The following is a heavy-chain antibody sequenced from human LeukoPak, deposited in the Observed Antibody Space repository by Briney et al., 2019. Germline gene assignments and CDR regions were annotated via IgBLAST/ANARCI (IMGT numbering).Heavy chain of an antibody. Sequence: SGGSLRLSCAASGFTFSSYSMNWVRQAPGKGLEWVSSISSSSSYIYYADSVKGRFTISRDNAKSSLYLQMNSLRAEDTAVYYCARTPYSSSSWDYYYMDVWGKGTTVTVSS. CDR2: ISSSSSYI. V-gene: IGHV3-21*01. CDR1: GFTFSSYS. J-gene: IGHJ6*03. CDR3: ARTPYSSSSWDYYYMDV. D-gene: IGHD6-6*01.